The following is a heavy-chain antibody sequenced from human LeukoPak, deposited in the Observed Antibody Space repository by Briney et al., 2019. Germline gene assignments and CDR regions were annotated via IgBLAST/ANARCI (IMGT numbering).Heavy chain of an antibody. J-gene: IGHJ6*02. Sequence: GGSLRLSCAGSGFIFGSYWMSWVRQAPGKGLEWVANIKQDGNDRYYVDFVKGRFTVFRDNDKSSVYLQMNRLRAEDTAVYFCARGYKSEPPAKYGMDVWGRGTTVIVSS. CDR2: IKQDGNDR. D-gene: IGHD5-12*01. CDR3: ARGYKSEPPAKYGMDV. V-gene: IGHV3-7*01. CDR1: GFIFGSYW.